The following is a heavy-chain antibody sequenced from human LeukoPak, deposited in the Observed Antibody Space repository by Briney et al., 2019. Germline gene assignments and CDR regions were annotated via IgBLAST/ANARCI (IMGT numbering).Heavy chain of an antibody. D-gene: IGHD1-26*01. CDR1: GFTFSSYS. J-gene: IGHJ4*02. CDR3: ASELSGSYVDY. V-gene: IGHV3-21*01. Sequence: GGSLRLSCAASGFTFSSYSMNWARQAPGKGLEWVSSISSSSSYIYYADSVKGRFTISRDNAKNSLYLQMNSLRAEDTAVYYCASELSGSYVDYWGQGTLVTVSS. CDR2: ISSSSSYI.